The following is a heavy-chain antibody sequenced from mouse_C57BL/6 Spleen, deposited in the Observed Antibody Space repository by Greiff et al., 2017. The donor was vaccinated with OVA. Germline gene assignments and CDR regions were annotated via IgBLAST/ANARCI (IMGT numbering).Heavy chain of an antibody. Sequence: EVKLQQSGPELVKPGASVKISCKASGYTFTDYYMNWVKQSHGKSLEWIGDINPNNGGTSYNQKFKGKATLTVDKSSSTAYMELRSLTSEDSAVYYCARWYYAMDYWGQGTSVTVSS. J-gene: IGHJ4*01. V-gene: IGHV1-26*01. CDR1: GYTFTDYY. CDR3: ARWYYAMDY. CDR2: INPNNGGT.